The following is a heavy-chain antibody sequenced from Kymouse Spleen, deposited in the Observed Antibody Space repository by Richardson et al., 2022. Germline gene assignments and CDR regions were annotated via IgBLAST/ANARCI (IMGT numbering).Heavy chain of an antibody. V-gene: IGHV3-21*03. D-gene: IGHD3-10*01. J-gene: IGHJ6*02. CDR1: GFTFSSYS. CDR3: ARDRVLWFGELYYYYGMDV. Sequence: EVQLVESGGGLVKPGGSLRLSCAASGFTFSSYSMNWVRQAPGKGLEWVSSISSSSSYIYYADSVKGRFTISRDNAKNSLYLQMNSLRAEDTAVYYCARDRVLWFGELYYYYGMDVWGQGTTVTVSS. CDR2: ISSSSSYI.